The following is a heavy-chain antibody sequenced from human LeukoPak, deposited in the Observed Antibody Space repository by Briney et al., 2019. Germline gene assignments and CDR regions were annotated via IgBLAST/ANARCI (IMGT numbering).Heavy chain of an antibody. D-gene: IGHD3-9*01. Sequence: SETLSLTCTVSGGSISSYYWSWIRQPPGKGLEWVGYIYYSGSTNYNPSLKSRVTISVDTSKNQFSLKLSSVTAADTAVYYCARLGRDYDILTGYYHPPLWGQGTLVTVSS. CDR1: GGSISSYY. CDR2: IYYSGST. J-gene: IGHJ4*02. V-gene: IGHV4-59*08. CDR3: ARLGRDYDILTGYYHPPL.